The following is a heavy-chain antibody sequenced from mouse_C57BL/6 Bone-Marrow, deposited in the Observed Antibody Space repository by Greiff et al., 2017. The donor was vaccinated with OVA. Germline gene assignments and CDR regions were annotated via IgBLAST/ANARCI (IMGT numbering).Heavy chain of an antibody. CDR1: GYTFTSYW. V-gene: IGHV1-5*01. CDR3: TRIYYDYVPFAY. Sequence: VQLQQSGTVLARPGASVKMSCKPSGYTFTSYWMHWVKQRPGQGLEWIGAIYPGNSDTSYNQKFKGKAKLTAVTSASTAYMELSSLTNEDSAVYYCTRIYYDYVPFAYWGQGTLVTVSA. D-gene: IGHD2-4*01. J-gene: IGHJ3*01. CDR2: IYPGNSDT.